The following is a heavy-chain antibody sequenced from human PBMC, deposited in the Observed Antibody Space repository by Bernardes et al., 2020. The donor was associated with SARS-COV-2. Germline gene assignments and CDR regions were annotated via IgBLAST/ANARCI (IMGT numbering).Heavy chain of an antibody. V-gene: IGHV3-30-3*01. D-gene: IGHD2-21*01. CDR1: GFTFSSYA. CDR3: ASRIPDKGY. J-gene: IGHJ4*02. CDR2: ISYDGSNK. Sequence: GSLRLSCAASGFTFSSYAMHWVRQAPGKGLEWVAVISYDGSNKYYADSVKGRFTISRDNSKNTLYLQMNSLRAEDTAVYYCASRIPDKGYWGQGTLVTVSS.